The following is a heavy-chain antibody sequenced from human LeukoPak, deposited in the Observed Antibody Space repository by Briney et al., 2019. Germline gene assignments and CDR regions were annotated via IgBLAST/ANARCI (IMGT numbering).Heavy chain of an antibody. CDR2: INPNSGGT. CDR1: GYTFTRYY. V-gene: IGHV1-2*02. Sequence: ASVTVSCKASGYTFTRYYMHWVRQAPGQGGEGMGWINPNSGGTNYAQKFHGRVTMTRDTSISTAYMELSRLRSDDTAVYYCASRQGAVSPPDYWGQGILVTVSS. D-gene: IGHD2/OR15-2a*01. CDR3: ASRQGAVSPPDY. J-gene: IGHJ4*02.